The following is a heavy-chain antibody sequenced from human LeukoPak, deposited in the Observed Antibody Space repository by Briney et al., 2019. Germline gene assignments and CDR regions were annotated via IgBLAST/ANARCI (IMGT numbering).Heavy chain of an antibody. Sequence: SETLSLTCTVSDVSISTYYWNWIRQPAGKGLEWIGRIYTSGTTNYSPSLKSRITMSVGTSKNQFSLNLSSVTAADTAVYYCARARSPNIAVAGACFDYWGQGILATVSS. CDR1: DVSISTYY. CDR2: IYTSGTT. CDR3: ARARSPNIAVAGACFDY. J-gene: IGHJ4*02. D-gene: IGHD6-19*01. V-gene: IGHV4-4*07.